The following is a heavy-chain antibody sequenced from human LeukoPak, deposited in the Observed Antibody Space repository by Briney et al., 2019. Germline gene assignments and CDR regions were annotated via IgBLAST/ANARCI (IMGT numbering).Heavy chain of an antibody. D-gene: IGHD6-13*01. CDR1: GFTFSSYW. Sequence: PGGSLRLSCAASGFTFSSYWMSWVRQAPGKGLEWVANIKEDGSEKYYVDSVKGRFTISRDNAKKSLYLQMNSLRAEDTAFYYCARARAGAAALFDPWGQGTLVTVSS. CDR3: ARARAGAAALFDP. J-gene: IGHJ5*02. CDR2: IKEDGSEK. V-gene: IGHV3-7*01.